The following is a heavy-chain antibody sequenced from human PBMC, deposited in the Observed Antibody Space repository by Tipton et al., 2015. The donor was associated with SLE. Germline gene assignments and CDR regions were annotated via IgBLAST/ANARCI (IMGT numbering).Heavy chain of an antibody. CDR1: GGYINNYY. V-gene: IGHV4-59*12. J-gene: IGHJ3*01. CDR2: IDHGRNT. CDR3: ARGDYFGSGDALDV. D-gene: IGHD3-10*01. Sequence: TLSLTCTVSGGYINNYYWSWIRQPPGKGLEWIGHIDHGRNTNHNPSLKSRVTISLDKSRNQFSLKVYSVTAADTAVYYCARGDYFGSGDALDVRGQGTMVSVSS.